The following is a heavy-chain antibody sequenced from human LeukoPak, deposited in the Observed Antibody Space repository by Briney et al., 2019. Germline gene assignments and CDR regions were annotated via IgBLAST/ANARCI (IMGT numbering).Heavy chain of an antibody. CDR3: AREGWTYCGGDCYSDDAFDI. J-gene: IGHJ3*02. CDR1: GFTFSSNG. Sequence: GGSLILSCAASGFTFSSNGMHWVRQAPGKGLEWVAVIWYDGSNKYYADSVKGRFTIPRDNSKNTLYLQMNSLRAEDTAVYYCAREGWTYCGGDCYSDDAFDIWGQGTMVTVSS. CDR2: IWYDGSNK. V-gene: IGHV3-33*01. D-gene: IGHD2-21*02.